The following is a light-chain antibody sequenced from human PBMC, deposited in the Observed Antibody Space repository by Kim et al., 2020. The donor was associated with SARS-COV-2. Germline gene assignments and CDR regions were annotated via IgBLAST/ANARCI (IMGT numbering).Light chain of an antibody. CDR3: QQTYSTPAT. J-gene: IGKJ1*01. CDR2: AAS. CDR1: QSISTH. V-gene: IGKV1-39*01. Sequence: GSVGHRVTITCRTSQSISTHLNWYQQKPGKAPDLLFYAASSLVSGVPSRFSGTGSGTDFTLTISSLQPEDFATYYCQQTYSTPATFGQGTKVDIK.